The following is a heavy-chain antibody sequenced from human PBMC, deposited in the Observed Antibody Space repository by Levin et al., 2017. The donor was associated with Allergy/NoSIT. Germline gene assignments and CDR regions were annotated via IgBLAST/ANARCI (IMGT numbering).Heavy chain of an antibody. Sequence: KISCKASGGTFSSYAISWVRQAPGQGLEWMGGIIPIFGTANYAQKFQGRVTITADESTSTAYTELSSLRSEDTAVYYCARMVSVAGSLLPRPTYYFDYWGQGTLVTVSS. V-gene: IGHV1-69*01. CDR2: IIPIFGTA. CDR3: ARMVSVAGSLLPRPTYYFDY. J-gene: IGHJ4*02. CDR1: GGTFSSYA. D-gene: IGHD6-19*01.